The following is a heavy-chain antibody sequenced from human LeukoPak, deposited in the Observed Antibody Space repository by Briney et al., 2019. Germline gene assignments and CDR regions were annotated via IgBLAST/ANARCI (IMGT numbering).Heavy chain of an antibody. CDR2: ISSSGSYI. J-gene: IGHJ6*03. CDR1: GFTFSSYS. V-gene: IGHV3-21*01. Sequence: GGSLRLSCAASGFTFSSYSMNWVRQAPGKGLEWVSSISSSGSYIYYADSVKGRFTISRDNAKNSLYLQMNSLRAEDTAVYYCATSGLYYYYMDVWGKGTTVTVSS. D-gene: IGHD3-10*01. CDR3: ATSGLYYYYMDV.